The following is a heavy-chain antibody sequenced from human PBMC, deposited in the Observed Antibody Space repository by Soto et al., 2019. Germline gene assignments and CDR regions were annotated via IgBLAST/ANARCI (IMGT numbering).Heavy chain of an antibody. CDR1: GGSSSGYY. D-gene: IGHD2-21*02. V-gene: IGHV4-59*01. CDR3: ARDLWGYCGTDCYPLDV. CDR2: MYNTGST. J-gene: IGHJ6*02. Sequence: PSETLSLTCTVSGGSSSGYYWSCIRQPPGKGLEWIGYMYNTGSTVYNPSFKSRVTISVDTSKNQFSLKLNSVTAADTAVYYCARDLWGYCGTDCYPLDVWGQGTTVTVSS.